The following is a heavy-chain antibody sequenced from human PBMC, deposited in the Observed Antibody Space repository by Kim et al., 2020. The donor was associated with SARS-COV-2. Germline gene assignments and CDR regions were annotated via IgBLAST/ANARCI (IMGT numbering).Heavy chain of an antibody. J-gene: IGHJ5*02. D-gene: IGHD5-18*01. CDR1: GFTVSSNY. CDR2: IYSGGST. Sequence: GGSLRLSCAASGFTVSSNYMSWVRQAPGKGLEWVPVIYSGGSTYYADSVKGRFTISRDNSKNTLYLQMNSLRAEDTAVYYCARENTAMVSWFDPWGQGTLVTVSS. V-gene: IGHV3-53*01. CDR3: ARENTAMVSWFDP.